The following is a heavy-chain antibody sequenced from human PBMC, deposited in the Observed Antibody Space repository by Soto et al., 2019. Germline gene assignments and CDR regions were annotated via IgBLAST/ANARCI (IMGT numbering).Heavy chain of an antibody. CDR2: ISSSGSTI. D-gene: IGHD6-19*01. V-gene: IGHV3-11*01. J-gene: IGHJ3*02. CDR3: ARGGSSGWYEGRAFDI. Sequence: GGSLRLSCAASGFTFSDYYMSWIRQAPGKGLEWVSYISSSGSTIYYADSVKGRFTISRDNAKNSLYLQMNSLRAEDTAGYYWARGGSSGWYEGRAFDIWGQGTMVTVSS. CDR1: GFTFSDYY.